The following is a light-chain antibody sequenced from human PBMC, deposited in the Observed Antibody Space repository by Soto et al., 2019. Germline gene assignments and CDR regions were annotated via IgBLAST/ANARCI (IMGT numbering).Light chain of an antibody. CDR1: QTIRSNY. CDR2: GAS. J-gene: IGKJ1*01. V-gene: IGKV3-20*01. CDR3: QQYDGFPRT. Sequence: ETVLTQSPGTLSLSPGERATLSCRASQTIRSNYLAWYRQTPGQAPRLLIYGASNRATGIADRFSGSGSGTDFALIITRLEPADFALYYCQQYDGFPRTFGQGTKVEIK.